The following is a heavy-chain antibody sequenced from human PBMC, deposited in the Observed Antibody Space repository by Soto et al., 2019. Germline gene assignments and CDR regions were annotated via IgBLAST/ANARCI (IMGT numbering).Heavy chain of an antibody. D-gene: IGHD2-21*01. Sequence: GGSLRLSCVASGVTFSRFCRRWVRQAPGKGLEWVAGISFDGTNKYYADSMRGRFTISRDNYENILYLQMNGLRREDTAVYCVAKDRCFSCGAATCCHSFDPWGQGTLVTVSS. CDR1: GVTFSRFC. V-gene: IGHV3-30*18. J-gene: IGHJ5*02. CDR3: AKDRCFSCGAATCCHSFDP. CDR2: ISFDGTNK.